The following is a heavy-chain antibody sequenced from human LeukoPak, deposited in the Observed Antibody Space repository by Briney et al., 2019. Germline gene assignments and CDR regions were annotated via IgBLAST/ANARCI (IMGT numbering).Heavy chain of an antibody. D-gene: IGHD6-6*01. Sequence: GGSLRLSCAASGFTFSSYAMNWVRQAPGKGLEWVSVISDSAGITYYTDSVKGRFTISRDNSKSTLYLQLNNLRAEDTAVYFCARGGSQVDTSSFSWGQGTLVTVSS. CDR1: GFTFSSYA. CDR3: ARGGSQVDTSSFS. V-gene: IGHV3-23*01. CDR2: ISDSAGIT. J-gene: IGHJ5*02.